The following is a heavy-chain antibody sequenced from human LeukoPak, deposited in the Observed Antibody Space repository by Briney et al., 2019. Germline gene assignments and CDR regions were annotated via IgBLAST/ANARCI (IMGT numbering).Heavy chain of an antibody. V-gene: IGHV3-53*01. J-gene: IGHJ3*02. CDR2: IYSGGST. CDR3: ARDFSCGGDCYHDAFDI. Sequence: GSLRLSCAASGFTVSSNYMSWVRQAPGKGLEWVSVIYSGGSTYYADSVKGRFTISRDNSKNTLYLQMNSLRAEDTAVYYCARDFSCGGDCYHDAFDIWGQGTMVTVSS. D-gene: IGHD2-21*02. CDR1: GFTVSSNY.